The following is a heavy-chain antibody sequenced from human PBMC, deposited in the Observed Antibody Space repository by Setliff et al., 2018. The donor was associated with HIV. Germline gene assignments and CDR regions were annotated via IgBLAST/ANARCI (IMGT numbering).Heavy chain of an antibody. CDR3: ARDFGGYCSSMSCPGLFDP. CDR2: IIPISGTA. J-gene: IGHJ5*02. Sequence: AASVKVSCKASGGTFSNYGMSWVRQAPGQGLEWMGGIIPISGTANYAQKFQGRVTITTDESTSTAYMELGGLRSEDTAVYYCARDFGGYCSSMSCPGLFDPWGRGTLVTVSS. V-gene: IGHV1-69*05. D-gene: IGHD2-2*01. CDR1: GGTFSNYG.